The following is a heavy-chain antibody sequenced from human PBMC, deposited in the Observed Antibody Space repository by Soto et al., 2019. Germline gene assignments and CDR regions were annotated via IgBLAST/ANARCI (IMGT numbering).Heavy chain of an antibody. Sequence: EWSLRRSGAASGFDFRNYAMGLVRQAPGKGLEWVSSLSGGGGSTYYVASVKGRFTTYRDNSTKTLYLQMNSLRAEDTAVYYCAKDAFWTGYYSIEYWGQGTLVTVSS. D-gene: IGHD3-3*01. V-gene: IGHV3-23*01. CDR2: LSGGGGST. CDR1: GFDFRNYA. J-gene: IGHJ4*01. CDR3: AKDAFWTGYYSIEY.